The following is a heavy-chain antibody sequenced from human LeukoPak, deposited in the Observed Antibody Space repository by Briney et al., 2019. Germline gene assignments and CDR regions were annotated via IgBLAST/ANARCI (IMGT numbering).Heavy chain of an antibody. CDR3: ARGAEYYAIWRGYAASSDY. D-gene: IGHD3-3*01. V-gene: IGHV4-38-2*02. Sequence: SETLSLTCTVSGYSISNAYYWGWIRQPPGKGLEWAGSISHRGSTYYNPSLRSRIIISLDRSKQKFSLKLTSVTAADTAVYFCARGAEYYAIWRGYAASSDYWGQGISVTVSS. J-gene: IGHJ4*02. CDR2: ISHRGST. CDR1: GYSISNAYY.